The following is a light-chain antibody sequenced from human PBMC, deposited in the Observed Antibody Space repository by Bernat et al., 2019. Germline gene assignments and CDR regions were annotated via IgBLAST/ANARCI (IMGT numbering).Light chain of an antibody. CDR3: QQSYSTPGFT. Sequence: EIVLTQSPATLSLSPGERATLSCRASQSVNIYLAWYQQKSGQAPRLLIYDVSNRATGIPARFSGSGSGTDFTLTISSLQPEDFATYYCQQSYSTPGFTFGPGTKVDIK. J-gene: IGKJ3*01. V-gene: IGKV3-11*01. CDR1: QSVNIY. CDR2: DVS.